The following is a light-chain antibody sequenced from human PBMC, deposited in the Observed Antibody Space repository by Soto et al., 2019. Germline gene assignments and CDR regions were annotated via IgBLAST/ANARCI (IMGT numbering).Light chain of an antibody. CDR3: RSYTSSNTYV. V-gene: IGLV2-18*02. Sequence: QSVLTQPPSVSGSPGQSVAISCTGTSSDIGSSNGVSWYQQPPGTAPKLMIYDVNNRPSGVPDRFSGSKSGNTASLTISGLQAEDEADYYCRSYTSSNTYVFGTGTKVTVL. J-gene: IGLJ1*01. CDR2: DVN. CDR1: SSDIGSSNG.